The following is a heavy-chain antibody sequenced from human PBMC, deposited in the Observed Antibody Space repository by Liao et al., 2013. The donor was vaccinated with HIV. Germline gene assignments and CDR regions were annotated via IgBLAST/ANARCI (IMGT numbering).Heavy chain of an antibody. Sequence: QVQLQESGPGLVKPSQTLSLTCSVSGGYISSGSYYWSWIRQPAGKGLEWIGRIYTSGSTNYNPSLKSRVTMSVDTSKNQFSLKLSSVTAADTAVYYCANSLYGSGSYYKGTFDYWGQGTLVTVSS. D-gene: IGHD3-10*01. V-gene: IGHV4-61*02. CDR3: ANSLYGSGSYYKGTFDY. J-gene: IGHJ4*02. CDR1: GGYISSGSYY. CDR2: IYTSGST.